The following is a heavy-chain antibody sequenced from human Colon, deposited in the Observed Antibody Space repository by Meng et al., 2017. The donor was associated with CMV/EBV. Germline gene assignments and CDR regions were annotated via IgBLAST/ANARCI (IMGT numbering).Heavy chain of an antibody. D-gene: IGHD2-2*02. V-gene: IGHV1-2*02. Sequence: ASVKVSCKASGYNFTDYYVHWVRQAPGRGLEWMGWVHPNSGGTNYAQKFKGRVTMTRATSISTVYMEVSRLTSDDTAVYYCARDMRGCDTASCYTGGEYGIDFWGQGTTVTVSS. CDR2: VHPNSGGT. CDR3: ARDMRGCDTASCYTGGEYGIDF. CDR1: GYNFTDYY. J-gene: IGHJ6*02.